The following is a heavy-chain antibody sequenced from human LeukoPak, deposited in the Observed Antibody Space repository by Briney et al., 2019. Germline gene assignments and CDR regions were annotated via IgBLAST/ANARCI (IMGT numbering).Heavy chain of an antibody. CDR2: INHSGST. J-gene: IGHJ4*02. V-gene: IGHV4-34*01. D-gene: IGHD3-10*01. CDR1: GGSLSGCY. Sequence: SETLSLTCAVYGGSLSGCYWSWIRQPPGKGLEWIGEINHSGSTNYNPSLKSRVTISVDTSKNQFSLKLSSVTAADTAVYYCARGVTMVRGVIPPDYWGQGTLVTVSS. CDR3: ARGVTMVRGVIPPDY.